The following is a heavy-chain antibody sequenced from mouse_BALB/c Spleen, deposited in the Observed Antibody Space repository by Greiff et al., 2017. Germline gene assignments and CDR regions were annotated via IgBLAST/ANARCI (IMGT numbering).Heavy chain of an antibody. V-gene: IGHV14-3*02. Sequence: VQLKESGAELVKPGASVKLSCTASGFNIKDTYMHWVKQRPEQGLEWIGRIDPANGNTKYDPKFQGKATITADTSSNTAYLQLSSLTSEDTAVYYCARSDWDWFAYWGQGTLVTVSA. D-gene: IGHD4-1*01. CDR3: ARSDWDWFAY. CDR2: IDPANGNT. J-gene: IGHJ3*01. CDR1: GFNIKDTY.